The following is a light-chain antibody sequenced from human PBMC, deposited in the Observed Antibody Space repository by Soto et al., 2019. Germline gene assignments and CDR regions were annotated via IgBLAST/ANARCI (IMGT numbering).Light chain of an antibody. CDR2: SNN. CDR1: SSNIGSNT. CDR3: AAWDDSLNGFYV. V-gene: IGLV1-44*01. J-gene: IGLJ1*01. Sequence: VLAQPPSASGTPGQRVTISCSGSSSNIGSNTVNWYQQLPGTAPKLLIYSNNQRPSGVPDRFSGSKSGTSASLAISGLQSEDEADYYCAAWDDSLNGFYVFGTGTKVTVL.